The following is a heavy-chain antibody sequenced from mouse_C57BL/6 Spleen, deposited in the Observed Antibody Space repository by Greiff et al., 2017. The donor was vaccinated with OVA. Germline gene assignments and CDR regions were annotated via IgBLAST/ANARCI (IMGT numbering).Heavy chain of an antibody. CDR3: ARGANYFDY. V-gene: IGHV1-69*01. J-gene: IGHJ2*01. CDR2: IDPSDSYT. CDR1: GYTFTSYW. Sequence: QVQLKQPGAELVMPGASVKLSCKASGYTFTSYWMHWVKQRPGQGLEWIGEIDPSDSYTNYNQKFKGKSTLTVDKSSSTAYMQLSSLTSEDSAVYYCARGANYFDYWGQGTTRTVSS.